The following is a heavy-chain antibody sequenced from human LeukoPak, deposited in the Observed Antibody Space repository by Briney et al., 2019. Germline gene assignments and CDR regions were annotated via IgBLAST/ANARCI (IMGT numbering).Heavy chain of an antibody. Sequence: SETLSLTCTVSGGSISSYYWSWIRQPPGKGLEWIGYIYYSGSTNYNPSLKSRVTISVDTYKNQFSLKLSSVTAADTAVYYCARGYSYGYVVYWGQGTLVTVSS. D-gene: IGHD5-18*01. J-gene: IGHJ4*02. CDR1: GGSISSYY. CDR2: IYYSGST. CDR3: ARGYSYGYVVY. V-gene: IGHV4-59*01.